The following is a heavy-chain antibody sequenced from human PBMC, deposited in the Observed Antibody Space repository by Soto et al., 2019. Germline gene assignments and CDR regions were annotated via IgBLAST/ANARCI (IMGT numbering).Heavy chain of an antibody. Sequence: PSETLSLTCTVSGGSISSSSYYWGWIRQPPGKGLEWIGSIYYSGSTYYNPSLKSRVTISVDTSKNQFSLKLSSVTAADTAVYYCARDLITMFGVAQRAFDIWGQGTMVTFSS. J-gene: IGHJ3*02. CDR2: IYYSGST. CDR3: ARDLITMFGVAQRAFDI. V-gene: IGHV4-39*02. CDR1: GGSISSSSYY. D-gene: IGHD3-3*01.